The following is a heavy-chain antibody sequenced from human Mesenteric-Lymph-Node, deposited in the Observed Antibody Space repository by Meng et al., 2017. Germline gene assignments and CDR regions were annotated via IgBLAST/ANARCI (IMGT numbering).Heavy chain of an antibody. CDR2: IIPILGIA. CDR3: ARVWAYYYDSSDYFDY. CDR1: GGTFSSYT. Sequence: SVKVSCKASGGTFSSYTISWVRQAPGQGLEWMGRIIPILGIANYAQKFQGRVTMTRDTSISTAYMELSRLRSDDTAVYYCARVWAYYYDSSDYFDYWGQGTLVTVSS. D-gene: IGHD3-22*01. V-gene: IGHV1-69*02. J-gene: IGHJ4*02.